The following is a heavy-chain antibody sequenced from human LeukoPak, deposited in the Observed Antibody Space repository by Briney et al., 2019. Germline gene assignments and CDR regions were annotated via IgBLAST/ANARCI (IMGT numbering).Heavy chain of an antibody. CDR2: ISGSGNRT. D-gene: IGHD6-19*01. CDR1: GFTFNNYW. J-gene: IGHJ4*02. V-gene: IGHV3-23*01. Sequence: GGSLRLSCVPSGFTFNNYWMNWVRQAPGKGLKWVSGISGSGNRTYYADSVKGRFTISRDNSKDTLYLQMNSLRAEDTAVYYCAKDEIGAVAGLLDYWGQGILVTVSS. CDR3: AKDEIGAVAGLLDY.